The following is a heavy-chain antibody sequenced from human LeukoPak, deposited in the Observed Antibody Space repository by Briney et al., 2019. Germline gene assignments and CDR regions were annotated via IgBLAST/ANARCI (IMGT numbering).Heavy chain of an antibody. J-gene: IGHJ4*02. V-gene: IGHV1-2*02. Sequence: GASVKVSCKASGYTFTSYYMHWVRQAPGQGLEWMGWINPNSGGTNYAQKFQGRVTTTRDTSISTAYMELSRLRSDDTAVYYCASIYYGSGSYYKGIDYWGQGTLVTVSS. D-gene: IGHD3-10*01. CDR2: INPNSGGT. CDR1: GYTFTSYY. CDR3: ASIYYGSGSYYKGIDY.